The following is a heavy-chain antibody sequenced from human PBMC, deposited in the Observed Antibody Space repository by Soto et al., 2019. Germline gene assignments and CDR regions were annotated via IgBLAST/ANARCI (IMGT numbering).Heavy chain of an antibody. CDR1: GFTSSSYA. V-gene: IGHV3-64*01. CDR2: ITSNGGNT. D-gene: IGHD2-21*01. Sequence: GGSLRLSCAASGFTSSSYAMHWVRQAPGKGLEYVSVITSNGGNTDYASSVKGRFTISRDNSKNTLYLQMGSLRAEDMAVYYCARRIPFGYGMDVWGQGTTVTVSS. CDR3: ARRIPFGYGMDV. J-gene: IGHJ6*02.